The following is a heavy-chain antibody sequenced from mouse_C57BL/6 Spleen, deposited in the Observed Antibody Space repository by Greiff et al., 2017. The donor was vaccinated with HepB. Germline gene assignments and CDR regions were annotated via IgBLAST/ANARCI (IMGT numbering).Heavy chain of an antibody. CDR1: GYTFTSYW. D-gene: IGHD1-1*01. CDR3: AIGTAVVSRVDY. CDR2: IYPGSGST. Sequence: QVQLQQPGAELVRPGASVKVSCKASGYTFTSYWINWVKQRPGHGLEWIGEIYPGSGSTNYNEKFKSKATLTADKSSSTAYMQLSILTSEDSAVYYCAIGTAVVSRVDYWGQGTSVTVSS. V-gene: IGHV1-55*01. J-gene: IGHJ4*01.